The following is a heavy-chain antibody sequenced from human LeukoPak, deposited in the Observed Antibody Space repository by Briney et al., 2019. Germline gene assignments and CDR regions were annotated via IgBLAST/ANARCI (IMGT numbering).Heavy chain of an antibody. CDR2: IYYSGST. CDR1: GGSISSSSYY. CDR3: ARHRGGNGYYYYGMGV. Sequence: SETLSLTCTVSGGSISSSSYYWGWIRQPPGKGLEWIGSIYYSGSTYYNPSLKSRVTISVDTSKNQFSLKLSSVTAADTAVYYCARHRGGNGYYYYGMGVWGQGTTVTVSS. J-gene: IGHJ6*02. V-gene: IGHV4-39*01. D-gene: IGHD4-23*01.